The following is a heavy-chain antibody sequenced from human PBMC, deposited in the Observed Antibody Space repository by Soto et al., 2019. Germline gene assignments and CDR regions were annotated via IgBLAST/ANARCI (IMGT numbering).Heavy chain of an antibody. J-gene: IGHJ6*02. CDR1: GFTFSSYA. CDR2: ISSNGGST. Sequence: GGSLRLSCAASGFTFSSYAMRWVRQAPGKGLEYVSAISSNGGSTYYADSVKGRFTISRDNSKNTLYLQMSSLRAEDTAVYYCVKFRYSSSWYYYYGMDAWGQGTTVTVSS. D-gene: IGHD6-13*01. CDR3: VKFRYSSSWYYYYGMDA. V-gene: IGHV3-64D*06.